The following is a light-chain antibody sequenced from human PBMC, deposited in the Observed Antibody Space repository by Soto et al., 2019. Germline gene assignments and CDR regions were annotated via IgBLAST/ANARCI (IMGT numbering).Light chain of an antibody. CDR1: QSVSSD. V-gene: IGKV3-15*01. J-gene: IGKJ2*01. CDR2: AAS. Sequence: EIVLTQSPATLSVSPGERVTLSCRASQSVSSDLAWYQQKPGRAPRLLIYAASTRATGVPERFSGSGSGTEFTLTTSSPQSEDFAVYFCQQYSDWPPYTFGQGTKLDIK. CDR3: QQYSDWPPYT.